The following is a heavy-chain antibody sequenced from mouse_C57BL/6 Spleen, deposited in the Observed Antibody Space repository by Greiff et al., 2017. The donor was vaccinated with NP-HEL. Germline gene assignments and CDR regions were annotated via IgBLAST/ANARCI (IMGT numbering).Heavy chain of an antibody. CDR3: ARQGIYYDYDYYAMDD. D-gene: IGHD2-4*01. V-gene: IGHV5-12*01. CDR2: ISNGGGST. J-gene: IGHJ4*01. CDR1: GFTFSDYY. Sequence: EVKVVESGGGLVQPGGSLKLSCAASGFTFSDYYMYWVRQTPEKRLEWVAYISNGGGSTYYPDTVKGRFTISRDNAKNTLYLQMSRLKSEDTAMYYCARQGIYYDYDYYAMDDWGQGASVTVAS.